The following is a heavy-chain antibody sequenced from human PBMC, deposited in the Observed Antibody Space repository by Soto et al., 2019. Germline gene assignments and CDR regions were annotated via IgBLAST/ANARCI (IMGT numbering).Heavy chain of an antibody. CDR1: EFTFNNYW. CDR2: INQDGSQT. CDR3: ARGTPTPGLDY. J-gene: IGHJ4*02. V-gene: IGHV3-7*03. D-gene: IGHD2-15*01. Sequence: GGSLRLSCAASEFTFNNYWMNWVRQAPGKGLEWVANINQDGSQTNYVDSVKGRFTISRDNAKNSLYLQMNSLRAEDTAVYYCARGTPTPGLDYWGQGTLVTVSS.